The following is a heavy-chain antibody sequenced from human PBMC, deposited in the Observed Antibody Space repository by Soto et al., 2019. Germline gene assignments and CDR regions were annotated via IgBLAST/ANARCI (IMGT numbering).Heavy chain of an antibody. D-gene: IGHD1-1*01. CDR2: ILYSGST. V-gene: IGHV4-61*01. Sequence: QVQLQESGPGLVKPSETLSLTCTVSGGAVNTLRYYWSWIRQPPGKGLEWIGYILYSGSTYYNPSLMSRVTMSVDTSKNQFSLKLSSVTAADAAVYYCARDLNWDYYFHYGMDLWGEGTTVTVSS. J-gene: IGHJ6*04. CDR1: GGAVNTLRYY. CDR3: ARDLNWDYYFHYGMDL.